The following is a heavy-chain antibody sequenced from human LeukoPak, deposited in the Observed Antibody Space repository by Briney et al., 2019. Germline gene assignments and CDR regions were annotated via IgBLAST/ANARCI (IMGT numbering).Heavy chain of an antibody. Sequence: GGSLRLSCAASGFTFSSYAMSWVRQAPGEGLEWVSTINGGGVNTHYADSVGGRFTISRDNSKNTLFLQMNSLRDEDTAVYYCAKDLYSNYGPADYWGQGNLVTVSS. CDR2: INGGGVNT. CDR3: AKDLYSNYGPADY. J-gene: IGHJ4*02. D-gene: IGHD4-11*01. V-gene: IGHV3-23*01. CDR1: GFTFSSYA.